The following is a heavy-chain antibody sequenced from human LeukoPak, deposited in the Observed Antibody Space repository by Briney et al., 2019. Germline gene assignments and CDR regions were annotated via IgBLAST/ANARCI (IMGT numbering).Heavy chain of an antibody. D-gene: IGHD3-22*01. CDR2: IYSDGST. V-gene: IGHV3-53*01. CDR3: ASRYYYDSSEGAFDI. Sequence: GGSLRLSCAASGFTVSSNYMSWVRQAPGKGLEWVSVIYSDGSTYYADSVKGRFTISRDNSKNTLYLQMNSLRAEDTAVYYCASRYYYDSSEGAFDIWGQGTMVTVSS. J-gene: IGHJ3*02. CDR1: GFTVSSNY.